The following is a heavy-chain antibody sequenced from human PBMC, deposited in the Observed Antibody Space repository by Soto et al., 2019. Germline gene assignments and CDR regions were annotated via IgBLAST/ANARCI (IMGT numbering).Heavy chain of an antibody. CDR3: VRDMQFWRLDS. CDR1: GLTLRSYW. J-gene: IGHJ4*02. CDR2: INTDGSVA. V-gene: IGHV3-74*03. Sequence: EVQLVESGGGLVQPGESLRLSCAASGLTLRSYWMHWVRQAPGKGLVWVSRINTDGSVAMYVDSVKGRFTISRDNAKNTLYLHMNSLRAEDTAVYYCVRDMQFWRLDSWGQGTLVTVAS. D-gene: IGHD3-3*02.